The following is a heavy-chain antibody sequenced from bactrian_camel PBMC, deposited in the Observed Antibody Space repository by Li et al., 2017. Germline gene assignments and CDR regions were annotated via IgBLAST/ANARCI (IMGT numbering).Heavy chain of an antibody. CDR2: INTGGGKT. D-gene: IGHD3*01. CDR3: AAVYHSGCSASFVIGLQEGFGY. V-gene: IGHV3S54*01. J-gene: IGHJ6*01. CDR1: RLTIRDKC. Sequence: HVQLVESGGGSVEVGGSLRLSCVASRLTIRDKCMGWFRQALGKEREEVAAINTGGGKTYYVGSVKGRFTISHDNAKNTLYLQMKTLKPEDTAMYYCAAVYHSGCSASFVIGLQEGFGYWGQGTQVTVS.